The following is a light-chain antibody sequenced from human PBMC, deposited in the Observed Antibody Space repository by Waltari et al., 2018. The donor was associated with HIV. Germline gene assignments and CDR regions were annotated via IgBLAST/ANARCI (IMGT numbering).Light chain of an antibody. J-gene: IGKJ4*01. CDR3: QQASSLPLT. V-gene: IGKV1-12*01. Sequence: IQMTQSPSSVSASVGARVTITCRASQSIGRWLVWYQQTPGKAPKLLIYAGSTLQGGVPSRFSGSGSGTSFTLTISSLQPEDFATYYCQQASSLPLTFGGGTTVEIK. CDR1: QSIGRW. CDR2: AGS.